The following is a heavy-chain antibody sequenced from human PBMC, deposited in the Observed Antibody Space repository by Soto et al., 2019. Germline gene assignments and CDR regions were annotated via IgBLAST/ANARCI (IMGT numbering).Heavy chain of an antibody. V-gene: IGHV3-30-3*01. CDR1: GFSFSSYA. J-gene: IGHJ2*01. CDR2: ISYDGSNK. CDR3: ARPLWRDDYNWGYFDL. D-gene: IGHD4-4*01. Sequence: QVQLVESGGGVVQPGRSLRLSCAASGFSFSSYAMHWVRQAPGKGLEWLAVISYDGSNKYYADSVKGRFTISRDNSKNTLYLQMNRLRLEDTAVYYCARPLWRDDYNWGYFDLWGRGTLVTVSS.